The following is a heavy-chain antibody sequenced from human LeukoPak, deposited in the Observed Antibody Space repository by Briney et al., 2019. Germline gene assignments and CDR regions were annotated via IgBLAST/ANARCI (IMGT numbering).Heavy chain of an antibody. CDR2: IYTSGST. D-gene: IGHD1-7*01. CDR1: GGSISSGSYY. CDR3: ARDWVRNWNYAPGFYY. V-gene: IGHV4-61*02. Sequence: SETLSLTCTVSGGSISSGSYYWSWLRQPAGKGLEWIGRIYTSGSTNYNPSLKSRVTISVDTSKNQFSLKLSSVTAADTAVYYCARDWVRNWNYAPGFYYWGQGTLVTVSS. J-gene: IGHJ4*02.